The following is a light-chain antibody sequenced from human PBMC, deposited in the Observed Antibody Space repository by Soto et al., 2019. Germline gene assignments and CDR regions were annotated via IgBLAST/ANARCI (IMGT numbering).Light chain of an antibody. CDR1: QTIFRW. J-gene: IGKJ2*03. Sequence: IQMTQSPSTLSASVGDRVSITCRASQTIFRWLAWYQQKPGKAPRLLIYKASSLESGVPSRYSGSGSGTEFTLTISGLQPYDFATYYCQQYNSYPYSFGQGTKLEIK. CDR2: KAS. CDR3: QQYNSYPYS. V-gene: IGKV1-5*03.